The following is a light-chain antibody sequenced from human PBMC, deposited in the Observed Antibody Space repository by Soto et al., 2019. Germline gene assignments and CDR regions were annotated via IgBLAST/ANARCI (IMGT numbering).Light chain of an antibody. CDR1: QTVGSW. J-gene: IGKJ4*01. Sequence: DIQMTQSPSTLSASVGDRVTITCRASQTVGSWLAWYQQKPGTAPKFLIYDASTLESGVPSRFSGSGSGSEFTLTICSLQPDDFATYYCQQYDNYPLTSGGGTKVEIK. CDR2: DAS. V-gene: IGKV1-5*01. CDR3: QQYDNYPLT.